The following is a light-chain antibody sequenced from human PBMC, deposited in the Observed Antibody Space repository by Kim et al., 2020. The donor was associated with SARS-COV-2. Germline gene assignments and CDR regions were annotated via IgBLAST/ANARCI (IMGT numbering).Light chain of an antibody. CDR3: QQYNNSSFT. CDR2: GAS. CDR1: QSVSSN. Sequence: EIVMTQSPATLSVSPGERATLSCRASQSVSSNLAWYQQKPGQAPRLLIYGASTRATGIPARFSGSGSGTEFTLTISSLQSEDFAVYYCQQYNNSSFTFGPGTKVDFK. V-gene: IGKV3-15*01. J-gene: IGKJ3*01.